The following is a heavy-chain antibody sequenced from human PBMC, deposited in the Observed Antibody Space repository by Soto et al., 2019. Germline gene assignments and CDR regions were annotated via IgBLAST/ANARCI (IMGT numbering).Heavy chain of an antibody. V-gene: IGHV3-11*05. CDR2: ISTSTTYT. J-gene: IGHJ5*02. D-gene: IGHD1-26*01. Sequence: QVQLVESGGGLVKPGGSLRLSCAASGFIFSDYYMTWIRQAPGKGVEWLSYISTSTTYTHYADSVKGRFTISRDNAKNSVDLQMNSLRAEDTAVYYCARRVGHSTGWFDPWGQGTLVTVSS. CDR3: ARRVGHSTGWFDP. CDR1: GFIFSDYY.